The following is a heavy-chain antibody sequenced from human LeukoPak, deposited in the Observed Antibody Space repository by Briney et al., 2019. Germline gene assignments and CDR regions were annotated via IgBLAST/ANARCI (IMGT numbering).Heavy chain of an antibody. D-gene: IGHD6-13*01. CDR3: ARAYSSSWYFNWFDP. CDR2: IYYTGST. Sequence: SETLSLTCTVSAGSISTSSYYWDWIRQPPGKGLEWIGSIYYTGSTYYNSSLKSRVTMSVDTSTNQFSLKLSPVTAADTAVYFCARAYSSSWYFNWFDPWGQETLVSVPS. V-gene: IGHV4-39*07. J-gene: IGHJ5*02. CDR1: AGSISTSSYY.